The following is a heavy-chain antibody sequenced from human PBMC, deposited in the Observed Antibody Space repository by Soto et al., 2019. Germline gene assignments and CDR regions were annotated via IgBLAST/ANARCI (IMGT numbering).Heavy chain of an antibody. D-gene: IGHD2-15*01. Sequence: SETLSLTCTVSGGSISSYYWSWIRQPPGKGLEWIGYIYYSGSTNYNPSLKSRVTISVDTSKNQFSLKLSSVTAADTAVYYCARAMGGGSMGYGGQGPLVTVPS. CDR3: ARAMGGGSMGY. J-gene: IGHJ4*02. CDR1: GGSISSYY. V-gene: IGHV4-59*01. CDR2: IYYSGST.